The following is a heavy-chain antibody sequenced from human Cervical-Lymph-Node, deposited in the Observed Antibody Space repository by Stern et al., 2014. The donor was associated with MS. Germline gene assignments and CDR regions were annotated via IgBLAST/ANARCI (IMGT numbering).Heavy chain of an antibody. CDR2: IYPDNSDA. CDR1: GYNFASYW. Sequence: VQLVQSGAEVKKPGESLKISCKGSGYNFASYWIGWVRQVPGKGLEWMGIIYPDNSDAIYTPSFQVQVTMSADKSIVTAYLQWSSLKASDTAFYFCARKGTYGLDYWGQGALVTVSS. D-gene: IGHD3-10*01. V-gene: IGHV5-51*01. J-gene: IGHJ4*02. CDR3: ARKGTYGLDY.